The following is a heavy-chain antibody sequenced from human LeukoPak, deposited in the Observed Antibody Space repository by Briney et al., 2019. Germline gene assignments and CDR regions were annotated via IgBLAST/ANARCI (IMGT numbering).Heavy chain of an antibody. CDR3: ARVSSSSGYYYMDV. J-gene: IGHJ6*03. CDR1: GFTFSSYS. V-gene: IGHV3-21*01. D-gene: IGHD6-6*01. Sequence: GSLRLSCAASGFTFSSYSMNWVRQAPGKGLEWVSSISSSSSYIYYADSVKGRFTISRDNAKNSLYLQMNSLRAEDTAVYYCARVSSSSGYYYMDVWGKGTTVTVSS. CDR2: ISSSSSYI.